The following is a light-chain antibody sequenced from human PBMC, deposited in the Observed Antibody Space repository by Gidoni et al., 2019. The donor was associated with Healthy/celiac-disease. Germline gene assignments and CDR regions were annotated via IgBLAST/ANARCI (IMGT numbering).Light chain of an antibody. V-gene: IGKV1-33*01. CDR3: QQYANRLSSLP. CDR2: DAS. CDR1: QDISNY. Sequence: DIQMTQSPSSLSASVGDRVTITCQASQDISNYLTWYQQKPGKAPKLLIYDASNLETGVPSRFSGSGSGTDFTFTISSLQPEAIATYYCQQYANRLSSLPFXGXTKVEIK. J-gene: IGKJ4*01.